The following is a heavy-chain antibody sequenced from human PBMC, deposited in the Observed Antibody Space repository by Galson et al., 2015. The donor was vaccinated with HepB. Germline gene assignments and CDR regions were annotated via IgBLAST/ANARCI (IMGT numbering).Heavy chain of an antibody. Sequence: SVKVSCKASGYTFTSFPVNWVRQAPGQGLEWMGNMNPNTGNPTYAQGFTGRFVFPLDTSVSTTFLHISSLKPEDTAVYFCARALPAVAGPGIDYWGQGTLVTVSS. J-gene: IGHJ4*02. CDR1: GYTFTSFP. D-gene: IGHD6-19*01. CDR3: ARALPAVAGPGIDY. V-gene: IGHV7-4-1*02. CDR2: MNPNTGNP.